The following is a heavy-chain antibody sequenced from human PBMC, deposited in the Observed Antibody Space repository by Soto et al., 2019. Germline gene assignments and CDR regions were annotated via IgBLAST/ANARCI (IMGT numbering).Heavy chain of an antibody. V-gene: IGHV4-31*03. Sequence: QVQLQESGPGLVRPSQTLSLTCTVSGGSITSGFNYWSWIRQHPGKGLEWIGFIYYNVRTAYSSSLESRVSISIDASRSQFSLNLSFVTAADTAVYYCAREPALERPLHAFDIWGQGTMVTVS. CDR3: AREPALERPLHAFDI. CDR1: GGSITSGFNY. CDR2: IYYNVRT. D-gene: IGHD3-3*01. J-gene: IGHJ3*02.